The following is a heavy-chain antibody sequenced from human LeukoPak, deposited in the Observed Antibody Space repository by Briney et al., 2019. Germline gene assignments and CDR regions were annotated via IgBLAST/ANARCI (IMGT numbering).Heavy chain of an antibody. CDR1: GFTFSSYE. V-gene: IGHV3-48*03. CDR3: ARSGIAARTGIGY. Sequence: GGSLRLSCAASGFTFSSYEMNWVRQAPGKGLEWVSYISSSGSTIYYADSVKGRFTISRDNAKNSLYLQMNSLRAEDTAVYYCARSGIAARTGIGYWGPGNLVAVSS. CDR2: ISSSGSTI. J-gene: IGHJ4*02. D-gene: IGHD6-6*01.